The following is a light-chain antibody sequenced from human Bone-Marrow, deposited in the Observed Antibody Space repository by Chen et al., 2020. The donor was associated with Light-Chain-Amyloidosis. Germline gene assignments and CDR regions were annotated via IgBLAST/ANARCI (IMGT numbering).Light chain of an antibody. J-gene: IGLJ3*02. CDR1: NIGSTS. CDR3: HVWDRSSDRPV. CDR2: DDS. V-gene: IGLV3-21*02. Sequence: SYVLTQPSSVSVAPGQTATIACVGNNIGSTSVHWYQQTPGQAPLLVVYDDSDRPSGIPERLSGSNSGNAAPPTISRDEAGDEADDYCHVWDRSSDRPVFGGGTKLTVL.